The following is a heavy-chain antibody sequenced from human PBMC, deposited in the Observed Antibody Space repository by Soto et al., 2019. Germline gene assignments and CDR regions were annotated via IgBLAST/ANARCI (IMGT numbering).Heavy chain of an antibody. V-gene: IGHV3-23*01. Sequence: EVKLLESGGGLVQPGGSLRLSCAASGFTFSSYSMSWVRQAPGKGLEYVSHITASGGTTYYADSVKGRFTISRDSSRNTLYLQMTSLRTEDTALYYCAECFQRNWKYDAFHFWGQGTMVTVSS. CDR3: AECFQRNWKYDAFHF. CDR2: ITASGGTT. J-gene: IGHJ3*01. CDR1: GFTFSSYS. D-gene: IGHD1-7*01.